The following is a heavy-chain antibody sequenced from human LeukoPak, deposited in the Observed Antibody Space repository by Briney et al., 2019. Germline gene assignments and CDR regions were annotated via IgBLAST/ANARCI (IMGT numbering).Heavy chain of an antibody. CDR1: GGSISSYY. CDR2: IYTSGST. D-gene: IGHD6-19*01. J-gene: IGHJ4*02. Sequence: SETLSLTCTVSGGSISSYYWSWIRRPAGKGLEWIGRIYTSGSTNYNPSLKSRVTMSVDTSKIQFSLKLSSVTAADTAVYYCARGGYSSGWWAYWGQGTLVTVSS. CDR3: ARGGYSSGWWAY. V-gene: IGHV4-4*07.